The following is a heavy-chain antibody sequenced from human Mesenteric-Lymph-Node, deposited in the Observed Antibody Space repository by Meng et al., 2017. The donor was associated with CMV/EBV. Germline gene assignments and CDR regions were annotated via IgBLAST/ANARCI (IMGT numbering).Heavy chain of an antibody. CDR3: ASPMLYCSSTSCSTSDY. V-gene: IGHV3-30*04. CDR1: GFTFSSYA. Sequence: SLKISCAASGFTFSSYAMHWVRQAPGKGLEWVAVISYDGSNKYYADSVKGRFTISRDNSKNTLYLQMNSLRAEDTAVYYCASPMLYCSSTSCSTSDYWGQGTLVTVSS. D-gene: IGHD2-2*01. J-gene: IGHJ4*02. CDR2: ISYDGSNK.